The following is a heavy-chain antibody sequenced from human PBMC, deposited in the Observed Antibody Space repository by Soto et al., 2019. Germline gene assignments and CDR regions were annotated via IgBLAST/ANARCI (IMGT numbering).Heavy chain of an antibody. Sequence: ASVKVSCKVSGYTLTELSMHWVRQAPGKGLEWMGGFDPEDGETIYAQKFQGRVTMTEDTSTDTAYMELSSLRSEDTAVYYCATDGSWSGYVNGPDAFDIWGQGTMVTV. V-gene: IGHV1-24*01. CDR1: GYTLTELS. D-gene: IGHD3-3*01. J-gene: IGHJ3*02. CDR3: ATDGSWSGYVNGPDAFDI. CDR2: FDPEDGET.